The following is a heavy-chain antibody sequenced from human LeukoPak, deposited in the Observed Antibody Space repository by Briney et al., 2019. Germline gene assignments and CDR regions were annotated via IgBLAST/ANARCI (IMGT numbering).Heavy chain of an antibody. CDR3: ARDGEGYYYDSSGYYSLDY. J-gene: IGHJ4*02. CDR1: GYTFTSYG. Sequence: ASVKVSCKASGYTFTSYGISWVRQAPGQGLEWMGWISAYNGNTNYAQKLQGRVTMTTDTSTSTAYMELRSLRSDDTAVYYCARDGEGYYYDSSGYYSLDYWGQGTLVTVSS. CDR2: ISAYNGNT. V-gene: IGHV1-18*01. D-gene: IGHD3-22*01.